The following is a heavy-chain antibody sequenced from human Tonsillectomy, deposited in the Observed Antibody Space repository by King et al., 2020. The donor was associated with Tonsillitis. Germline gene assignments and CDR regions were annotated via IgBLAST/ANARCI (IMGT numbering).Heavy chain of an antibody. CDR2: ISSNGVST. CDR3: AREGHGYESPYYDFWVGYRGYYGLDV. J-gene: IGHJ6*02. CDR1: A. V-gene: IGHV3-64*01. D-gene: IGHD3-3*01. Sequence: AMHWVRQAPGKGLEYVSAISSNGVSTYYANSVKGRFTISRDNSNNTLYLQMGSLRAEDMAVYYCAREGHGYESPYYDFWVGYRGYYGLDVWGQGTTVIVSS.